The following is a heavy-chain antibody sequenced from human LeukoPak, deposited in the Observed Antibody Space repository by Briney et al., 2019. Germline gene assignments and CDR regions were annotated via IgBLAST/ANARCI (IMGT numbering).Heavy chain of an antibody. CDR2: IYYSGST. V-gene: IGHV4-59*12. Sequence: SETLSLTCTVSGGSISNYYWSWIRQPPGKGLEWIGYIYYSGSTNYNPSLKSRVTISVDTSKNQFSLKLSSVTAADTAVYYCARACGGDCYSDYWGQGTLVTVSS. CDR1: GGSISNYY. D-gene: IGHD2-21*02. CDR3: ARACGGDCYSDY. J-gene: IGHJ4*02.